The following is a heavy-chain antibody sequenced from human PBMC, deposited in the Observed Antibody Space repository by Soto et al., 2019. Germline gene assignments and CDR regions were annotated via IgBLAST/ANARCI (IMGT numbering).Heavy chain of an antibody. CDR1: GFSLSTSGMR. V-gene: IGHV2-70*04. CDR3: ARTLLDYYGSGTRVGYYGMDV. Sequence: SGPTLVNPTQTLTLTCTFSGFSLSTSGMRVSWIRQPPGKALEWLARIDWDDDKFYSTSLKTRLTISKDTSKNQVVLTMTNMDPVDTATYYCARTLLDYYGSGTRVGYYGMDVWGQGTTVTVS. D-gene: IGHD3-10*01. CDR2: IDWDDDK. J-gene: IGHJ6*02.